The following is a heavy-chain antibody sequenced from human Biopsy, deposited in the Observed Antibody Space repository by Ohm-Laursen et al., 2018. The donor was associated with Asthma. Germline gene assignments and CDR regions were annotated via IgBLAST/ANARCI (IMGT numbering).Heavy chain of an antibody. CDR3: ARTYYDFLTGQVKDVFGV. D-gene: IGHD3-9*01. Sequence: VASVKVSCKASGYNFISFAIHWVSQAPGQRLEWMGWVNTGNGDTKYSQKFQGRVTITRDTSASTAYMELRSLRSEDTATYYCARTYYDFLTGQVKDVFGVWGQGKMVTASS. J-gene: IGHJ3*01. CDR2: VNTGNGDT. CDR1: GYNFISFA. V-gene: IGHV1-3*04.